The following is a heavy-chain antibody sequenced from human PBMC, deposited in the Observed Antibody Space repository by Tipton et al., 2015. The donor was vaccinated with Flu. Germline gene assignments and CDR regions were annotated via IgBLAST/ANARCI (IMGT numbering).Heavy chain of an antibody. D-gene: IGHD2-21*01. J-gene: IGHJ3*01. CDR3: AIQWVIVRSPAFDV. CDR1: RGSISDTTFY. V-gene: IGHV4-39*01. Sequence: TLSLTCTVSRGSISDTTFYWGWVRQSPGKGLEWIGGVPYSETLSFSATTYYNKSLKSRLTMSANTSKNEVSLRLSTVTAADTAMYYCAIQWVIVRSPAFDVWGQGRMVTVSS. CDR2: VPYSETLSFSATT.